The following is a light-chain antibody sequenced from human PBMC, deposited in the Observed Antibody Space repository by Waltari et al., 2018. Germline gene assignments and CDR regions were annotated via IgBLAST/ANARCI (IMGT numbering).Light chain of an antibody. Sequence: ELLLTQSPGTLSLSPGERATLSCRARQSISRALAWSQQKPGQAPRLPIFDTSKRATGIPDRFSGSGSGTDFSLTISRLEPEDFAVYYCQHYVRLPATFGQGTKVEIK. J-gene: IGKJ2*01. CDR3: QHYVRLPAT. CDR1: QSISRA. V-gene: IGKV3-20*01. CDR2: DTS.